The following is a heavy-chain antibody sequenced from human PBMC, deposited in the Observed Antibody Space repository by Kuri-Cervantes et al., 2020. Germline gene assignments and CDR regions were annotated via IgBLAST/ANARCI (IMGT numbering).Heavy chain of an antibody. CDR2: IWYDGSNK. J-gene: IGHJ4*02. V-gene: IGHV3-33*06. D-gene: IGHD7-27*01. CDR1: GFTFSSYG. Sequence: GGSLRLSCAASGFTFSSYGMHWVRQAPGKGLEWVAVIWYDGSNKYYADSAKGRFTISRDNSKNTLYLQMNSLKTEDTAIYYCTEEDWGGIASWGQGTLVTVSS. CDR3: TEEDWGGIAS.